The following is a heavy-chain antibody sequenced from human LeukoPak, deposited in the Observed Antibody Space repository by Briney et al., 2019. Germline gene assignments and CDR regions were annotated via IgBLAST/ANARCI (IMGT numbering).Heavy chain of an antibody. CDR2: ISGSGGST. V-gene: IGHV3-23*01. CDR1: GLTFSSYS. J-gene: IGHJ4*02. D-gene: IGHD3-22*01. CDR3: AKDRPSDYYDSSGLFDY. Sequence: GGSLRLSCAASGLTFSSYSMNWVRQAPGKGLEWVSAISGSGGSTYYADSVKGRFTISRDNSKNTLYLQMNSLRAEDTAVYYCAKDRPSDYYDSSGLFDYWGQGTLVTVSS.